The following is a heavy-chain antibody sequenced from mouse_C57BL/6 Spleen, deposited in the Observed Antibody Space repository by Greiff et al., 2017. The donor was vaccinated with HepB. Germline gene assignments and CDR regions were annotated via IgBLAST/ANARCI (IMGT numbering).Heavy chain of an antibody. CDR2: IWWDDDK. CDR1: GFSLSTFGMG. V-gene: IGHV8-8*01. J-gene: IGHJ2*01. Sequence: QVQLKESGPGILQPSQTLSLTCSFSGFSLSTFGMGVGWIRQPSGKGLEWLAHIWWDDDKYYNPALKSRLTISKDTSKNQLFLKIANVDTADTATYYCARSTTVVATDYWGQGTTLTVSS. D-gene: IGHD1-1*01. CDR3: ARSTTVVATDY.